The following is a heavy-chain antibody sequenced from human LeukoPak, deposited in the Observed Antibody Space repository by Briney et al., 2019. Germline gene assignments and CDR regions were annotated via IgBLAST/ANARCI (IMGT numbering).Heavy chain of an antibody. CDR2: ISSSSSYT. CDR1: GFTFSDYY. V-gene: IGHV3-11*05. J-gene: IGHJ4*02. Sequence: SGGSLILSCAASGFTFSDYYMSWIRQAPGKGLEWVSYISSSSSYTNYADSVKGRFTISRDNAKNSLYLQMNSLRAEDTAVYYCARAMSYGDYVGLAYWGQGTLVTVSS. D-gene: IGHD4-17*01. CDR3: ARAMSYGDYVGLAY.